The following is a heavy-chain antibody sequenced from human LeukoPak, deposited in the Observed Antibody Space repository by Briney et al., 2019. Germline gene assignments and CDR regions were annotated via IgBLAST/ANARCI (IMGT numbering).Heavy chain of an antibody. CDR1: GFTFSDYW. J-gene: IGHJ4*02. CDR3: ARGPNYGSRSDYFDY. CDR2: MKEDGSEK. V-gene: IGHV3-7*03. D-gene: IGHD3-10*01. Sequence: GGSLRLSCAASGFTFSDYWMNWVRQAPGKGLEWVANMKEDGSEKYCVDCVKGRFTNSRDNAKNSLYLQMNSLRVEDTAVYYCARGPNYGSRSDYFDYWGQGTLVTVSS.